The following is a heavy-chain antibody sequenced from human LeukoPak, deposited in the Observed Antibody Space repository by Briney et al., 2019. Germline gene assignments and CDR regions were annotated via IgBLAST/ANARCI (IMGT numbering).Heavy chain of an antibody. CDR1: GFTFRSYW. CDR2: ISSSSNTI. V-gene: IGHV3-48*01. J-gene: IGHJ4*02. CDR3: ARSRCPDY. Sequence: PAGGSLRLSCAASGFTFRSYWMSWVRQAPGKGLEWVSYISSSSNTIYYADSVKGRFTISRDNAKNSLYLQMNSLRAEDTAVYYCARSRCPDYWGQGTLVTVSS.